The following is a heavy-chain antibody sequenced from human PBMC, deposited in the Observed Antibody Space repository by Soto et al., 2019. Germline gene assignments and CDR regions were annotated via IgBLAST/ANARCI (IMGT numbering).Heavy chain of an antibody. V-gene: IGHV3-7*03. CDR2: IRQDGGEK. CDR1: GYTFSNYY. CDR3: ARDSTWGNYDCWSGYYVPYGMDV. D-gene: IGHD3-3*01. Sequence: GGSLRVSCRASGYTFSNYYIIWVRQAPGKGLEWVANIRQDGGEKYYVDSVKGRFTISRDNTQNSMYLQMNSLRSDDTAVYYCARDSTWGNYDCWSGYYVPYGMDVWGQGTTVTVSS. J-gene: IGHJ6*02.